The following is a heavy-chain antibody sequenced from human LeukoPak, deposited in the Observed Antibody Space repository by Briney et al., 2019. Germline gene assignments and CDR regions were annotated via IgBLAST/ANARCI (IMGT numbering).Heavy chain of an antibody. Sequence: GGSLRPSCAASGFTFSSYSMNWVRQAPGKGLEWVSSISSSSSSYIYYADSVKGRFTISRDNAKNSLYLQMNSLRAEDTAVYYCARDSVAGTIESSWSFDYWGQGTLVTVSS. CDR1: GFTFSSYS. V-gene: IGHV3-21*01. CDR3: ARDSVAGTIESSWSFDY. J-gene: IGHJ4*02. D-gene: IGHD6-19*01. CDR2: ISSSSSSYI.